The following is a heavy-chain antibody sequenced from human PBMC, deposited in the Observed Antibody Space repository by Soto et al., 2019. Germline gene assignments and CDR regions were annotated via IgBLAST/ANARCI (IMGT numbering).Heavy chain of an antibody. V-gene: IGHV3-43D*04. CDR2: ISWDGGST. D-gene: IGHD3-16*01. CDR3: ARDYASYYYYGMDV. J-gene: IGHJ6*02. Sequence: GGSLRLSCAASGFTFDDYAMHWVRQAPGKGLEWVSLISWDGGSTYYADSVKGRFTISRDNSKNSLYLQMNSLRAEDAALYYCARDYASYYYYGMDVWGQGTTVTV. CDR1: GFTFDDYA.